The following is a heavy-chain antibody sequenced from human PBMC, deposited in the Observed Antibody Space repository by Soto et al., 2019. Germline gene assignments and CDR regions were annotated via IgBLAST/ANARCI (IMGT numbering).Heavy chain of an antibody. D-gene: IGHD3-10*01. Sequence: EVQLMESGGGLVQPGGSLRLSCAASGFTFDNYAMNWVRQAPGKGLEWVSGISATGGSTYYAASVRGRFGISRDNSKNTLDLKMNSLRADDTAVYYCARSLDVFLWLGELLSRCFDSWGQGTLVTASS. V-gene: IGHV3-23*01. CDR1: GFTFDNYA. CDR2: ISATGGST. CDR3: ARSLDVFLWLGELLSRCFDS. J-gene: IGHJ4*02.